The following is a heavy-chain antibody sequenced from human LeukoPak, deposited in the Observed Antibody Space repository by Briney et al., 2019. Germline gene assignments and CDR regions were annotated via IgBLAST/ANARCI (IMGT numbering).Heavy chain of an antibody. CDR3: ARAHYYDSSGYYPAYYFDY. CDR1: GYTFTGYY. CDR2: INPNSGGT. J-gene: IGHJ4*02. D-gene: IGHD3-22*01. V-gene: IGHV1-2*02. Sequence: GASVKFSCKASGYTFTGYYMHWVRQAPGQGLEWMGWINPNSGGTNYAQKFQGRVTMTRDTSISTAYMELSRLRSDDTAVYYCARAHYYDSSGYYPAYYFDYWGQGTLVTVSS.